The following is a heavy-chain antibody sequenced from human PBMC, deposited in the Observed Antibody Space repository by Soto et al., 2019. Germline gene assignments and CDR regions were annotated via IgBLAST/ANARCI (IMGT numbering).Heavy chain of an antibody. CDR3: ARDKSDNWNSGVYYFDY. V-gene: IGHV4-34*09. D-gene: IGHD1-7*01. CDR1: GGSFSGYY. J-gene: IGHJ4*02. CDR2: INHSGST. Sequence: NPSETLSLTCAVYGGSFSGYYWSWIRQPPGKGLEWIGEINHSGSTNYNPSLKSRVTISVDTSKNQFSLKLSSVTAADTAVYYCARDKSDNWNSGVYYFDYWGQGTLVTVSS.